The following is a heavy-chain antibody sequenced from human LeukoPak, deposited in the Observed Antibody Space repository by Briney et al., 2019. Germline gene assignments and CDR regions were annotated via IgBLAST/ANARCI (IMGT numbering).Heavy chain of an antibody. J-gene: IGHJ1*01. D-gene: IGHD6-19*01. Sequence: PGGSLRLSCAASGFTFSSSAMSWVRQAPGKGLEWVSGISGSGGTTHYADSVKGRFTISRDNAKKSLYLQMNSLRAEDTAVYYCARDSDGVAGTTSYFQHWGQGTLVTVSS. CDR3: ARDSDGVAGTTSYFQH. CDR2: ISGSGGTT. V-gene: IGHV3-23*01. CDR1: GFTFSSSA.